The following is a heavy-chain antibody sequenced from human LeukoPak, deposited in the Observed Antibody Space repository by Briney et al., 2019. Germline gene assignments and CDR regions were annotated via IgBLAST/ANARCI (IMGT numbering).Heavy chain of an antibody. V-gene: IGHV3-11*06. D-gene: IGHD3-10*01. CDR3: ARGSVARLLWFGELEDWFDP. CDR2: ISSSSSYT. Sequence: GGSLRLSCAASGFTFSDYYMSWIRQAPGKGLEWVSYISSSSSYTNYADSVKGRFTISRDNAKNSLYLQMNSLRAEDTAVYYCARGSVARLLWFGELEDWFDPWGQGTLVTVSS. J-gene: IGHJ5*02. CDR1: GFTFSDYY.